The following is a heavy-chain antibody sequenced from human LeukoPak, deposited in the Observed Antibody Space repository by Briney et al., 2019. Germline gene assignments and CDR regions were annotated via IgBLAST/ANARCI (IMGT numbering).Heavy chain of an antibody. CDR3: AREEGSGWYSWFDP. CDR1: GFTFSSYA. CDR2: ISYDGSNK. Sequence: GRSLRLSCAASGFTFSSYAMLWVRQAPGKGLEWVAVISYDGSNKYYADSVKGRFTISRDNSKNTLYLQMNSLRAEDTAVYYCAREEGSGWYSWFDPWGQGTLVTVSS. D-gene: IGHD6-19*01. V-gene: IGHV3-30-3*01. J-gene: IGHJ5*02.